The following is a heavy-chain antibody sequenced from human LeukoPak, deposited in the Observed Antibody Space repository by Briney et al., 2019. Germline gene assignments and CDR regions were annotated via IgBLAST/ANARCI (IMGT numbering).Heavy chain of an antibody. CDR2: IKQDGSEK. D-gene: IGHD3-3*01. CDR1: GFTFSRYW. Sequence: GGSLRLSCAASGFTFSRYWMSWVRQAPGKGLEWVGNIKQDGSEKYYVDSVKGRFTISRDNAKNSLYLQMNSLRAEDTAVYYCARDFRFLDDYWGQGTLVTVSS. CDR3: ARDFRFLDDY. V-gene: IGHV3-7*01. J-gene: IGHJ4*02.